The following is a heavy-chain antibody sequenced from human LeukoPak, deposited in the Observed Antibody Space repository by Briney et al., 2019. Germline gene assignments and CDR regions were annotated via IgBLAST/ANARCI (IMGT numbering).Heavy chain of an antibody. Sequence: PSETLSLTCAASGGSISSGGYSWSWIRQPPGKGLEWIGYIYHSGSTYYNPSLKSRATISVDRSKNQFSLKLSSVTAADTAVYYCASRPYLVGATSSEPFDYWGQGTLVTVSS. V-gene: IGHV4-30-2*01. J-gene: IGHJ4*02. CDR3: ASRPYLVGATSSEPFDY. CDR2: IYHSGST. D-gene: IGHD1-26*01. CDR1: GGSISSGGYS.